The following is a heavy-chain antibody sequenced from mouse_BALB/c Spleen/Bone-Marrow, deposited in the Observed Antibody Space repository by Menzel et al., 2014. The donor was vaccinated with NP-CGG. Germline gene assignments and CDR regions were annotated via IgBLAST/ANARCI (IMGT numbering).Heavy chain of an antibody. Sequence: QVQLQQSGAELVKPGASVKLSCKASGYTFTGYWMHWVKQRPGQGLEWIGEILPGSGSTNYNERFKGKATFTADTSSNTAYMQLSSLTSEDSAVYYCARAYYVNYDAMDHWGQGTSVTVSS. D-gene: IGHD2-10*01. CDR2: ILPGSGST. CDR3: ARAYYVNYDAMDH. CDR1: GYTFTGYW. J-gene: IGHJ4*01. V-gene: IGHV1-9*01.